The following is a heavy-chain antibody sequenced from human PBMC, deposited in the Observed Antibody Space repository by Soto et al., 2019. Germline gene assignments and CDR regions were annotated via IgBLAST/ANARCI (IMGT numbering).Heavy chain of an antibody. CDR3: TRRHFVVGAAIPGENYGMDV. D-gene: IGHD2-21*02. CDR2: TYYRSKWYN. CDR1: GDSVSSNSAA. V-gene: IGHV6-1*01. Sequence: PSQTLSLTCAISGDSVSSNSAAWNWIRQSPSRGLEWLGRTYYRSKWYNDYAISVKSRISLNPDTSKNQFSLQLNSVTPEDTAVYYCTRRHFVVGAAIPGENYGMDVWGQGTRVTVSS. J-gene: IGHJ6*02.